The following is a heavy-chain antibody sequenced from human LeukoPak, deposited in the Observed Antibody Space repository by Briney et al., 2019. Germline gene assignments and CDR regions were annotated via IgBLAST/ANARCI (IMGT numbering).Heavy chain of an antibody. V-gene: IGHV4-59*01. CDR2: VYYNERT. CDR3: ARLSTSFDD. Sequence: SETLSLTCTVSYGSISSYYWSWIRQPPGKGLEWIGYVYYNERTNYNASLKSRVTISVDTSKNHFSLKLTSVTAADTAVYYCARLSTSFDDWGQGTPVTVSS. CDR1: YGSISSYY. J-gene: IGHJ4*02. D-gene: IGHD5/OR15-5a*01.